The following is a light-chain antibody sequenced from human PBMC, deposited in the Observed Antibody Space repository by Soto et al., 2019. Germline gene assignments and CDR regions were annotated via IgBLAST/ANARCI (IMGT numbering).Light chain of an antibody. Sequence: DIVMTQSPLSLPVTPGEPASISCRSSQSLLHHNGHNYLDWYLQKPGQSPQGLIDLSFNRAYGVHARFSASGSGPDLTLKISRLEAEDVGVYYGIQTLQAPYTFGQGSQLEIK. J-gene: IGKJ2*01. V-gene: IGKV2-28*01. CDR2: LSF. CDR1: QSLLHHNGHNY. CDR3: IQTLQAPYT.